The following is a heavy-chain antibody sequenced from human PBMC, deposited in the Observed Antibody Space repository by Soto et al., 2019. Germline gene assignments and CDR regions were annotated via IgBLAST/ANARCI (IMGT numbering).Heavy chain of an antibody. V-gene: IGHV3-21*06. CDR1: GFSFRNFN. Sequence: XVCLRLSCEGCGFSFRNFNMIWVRQAPGKGLEWVSSVSGSSFYIYYADSVRGRFTVSRDNANNLVFLQMNGLRPEDTAMYYCARDLRGHYGPWGQGTMVTVPS. CDR3: ARDLRGHYGP. J-gene: IGHJ3*01. D-gene: IGHD4-17*01. CDR2: VSGSSFYI.